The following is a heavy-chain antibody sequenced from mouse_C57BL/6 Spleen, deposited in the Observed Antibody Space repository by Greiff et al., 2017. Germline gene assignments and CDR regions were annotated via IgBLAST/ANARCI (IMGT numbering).Heavy chain of an antibody. CDR1: GFTFSSYA. D-gene: IGHD1-1*01. CDR2: ISSGGDYI. J-gene: IGHJ4*01. Sequence: EVQLAESGEGLVKPGGSLKLSCAASGFTFSSYAMSWVRQTPEKRLEWVAYISSGGDYIYYADTVKGRFTISRDNARNTLYLQMSSLKSEDTAMYYCTRGGTTGAMDYWGQGTSVTVSS. V-gene: IGHV5-9-1*02. CDR3: TRGGTTGAMDY.